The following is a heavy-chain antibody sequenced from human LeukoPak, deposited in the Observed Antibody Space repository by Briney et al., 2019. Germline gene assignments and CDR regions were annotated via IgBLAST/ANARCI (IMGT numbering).Heavy chain of an antibody. D-gene: IGHD3-10*01. J-gene: IGHJ4*02. V-gene: IGHV4-4*07. CDR2: IYTSGST. CDR1: GGSLSSYY. CDR3: ARLDYYGSGQPLDY. Sequence: SQTLSLTCTVSGGSLSSYYWSWIRQPAGKGLEWIGRIYTSGSTNYNPSLKSRVTISVDTSKNQFSLKLSSVTAADTAVYYCARLDYYGSGQPLDYWGQGTLVTVSS.